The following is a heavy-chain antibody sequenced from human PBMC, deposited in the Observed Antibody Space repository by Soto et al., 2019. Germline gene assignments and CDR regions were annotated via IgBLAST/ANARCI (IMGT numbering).Heavy chain of an antibody. CDR2: ISYDGSNK. J-gene: IGHJ6*02. V-gene: IGHV3-30*18. Sequence: GGSLRLSCAASGFTFSSYGMHWVRQAPGKGLESVAAISYDGSNKYYADSVKGRFTISRDNSKNTLYLQMNSLRAEDTAVYYCAKDHPTIFGVVERMDVWGQGTTVTVSS. D-gene: IGHD3-3*01. CDR3: AKDHPTIFGVVERMDV. CDR1: GFTFSSYG.